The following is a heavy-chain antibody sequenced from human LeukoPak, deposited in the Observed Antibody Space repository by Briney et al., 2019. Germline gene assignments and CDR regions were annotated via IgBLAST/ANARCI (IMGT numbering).Heavy chain of an antibody. V-gene: IGHV1-2*02. CDR3: AREGRVPIIRGAVLFDS. Sequence: GASVKVSCKASGYTFNGYYMHWVRQAPGQGLEWMGWMNPYSGGTKYAQKFQGRVTMTSDSSITTAYMEVSRLTSDDTAVYYCAREGRVPIIRGAVLFDSWGQGTLVTVSS. J-gene: IGHJ4*02. D-gene: IGHD3-10*01. CDR1: GYTFNGYY. CDR2: MNPYSGGT.